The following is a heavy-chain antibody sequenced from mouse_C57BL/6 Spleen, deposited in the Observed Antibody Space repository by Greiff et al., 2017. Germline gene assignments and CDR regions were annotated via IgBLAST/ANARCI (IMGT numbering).Heavy chain of an antibody. CDR3: AREAVDYYGSRGYFDV. J-gene: IGHJ1*03. CDR2: INPNNGGT. D-gene: IGHD1-1*01. Sequence: QLQQSGPELVKPGASVKISCKASGYTFTDYYMNWVKQSHGKSLEWIGDINPNNGGTSYNQKFKGKATLTVDKSSSTAYMELRSLTSEDSAVYYCAREAVDYYGSRGYFDVWGTGTTVTVAS. V-gene: IGHV1-26*01. CDR1: GYTFTDYY.